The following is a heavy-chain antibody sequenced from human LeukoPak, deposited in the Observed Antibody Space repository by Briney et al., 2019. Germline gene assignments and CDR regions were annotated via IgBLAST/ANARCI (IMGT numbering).Heavy chain of an antibody. D-gene: IGHD3-22*01. J-gene: IGHJ3*02. CDR2: INHSGST. V-gene: IGHV4-34*01. Sequence: KPSETLSLTCAVYGGSFSGYYWSWIRQPPGKGLEWIGEINHSGSTNYNPSLKSRVTMSLDTSKNQFSLKLSSVTAADTAVYYCARDGPYYYDSSGYYDAFDIWGQGTMVTVPS. CDR3: ARDGPYYYDSSGYYDAFDI. CDR1: GGSFSGYY.